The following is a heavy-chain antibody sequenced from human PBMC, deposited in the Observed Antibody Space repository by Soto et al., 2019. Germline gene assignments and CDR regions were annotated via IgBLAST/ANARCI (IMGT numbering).Heavy chain of an antibody. Sequence: SGPTLVKPTQTLTLTCTFSGFSLSTSGVGVGWIRQPPGKALEWLALIYWNDDKRYSPSLKSRLTITKDTSKNQVVLTMTNMDPVDTATYYCAHRRYGVRGVIKGDHFDYWGQGTLVTVSS. V-gene: IGHV2-5*01. D-gene: IGHD3-10*01. CDR1: GFSLSTSGVG. CDR3: AHRRYGVRGVIKGDHFDY. CDR2: IYWNDDK. J-gene: IGHJ4*02.